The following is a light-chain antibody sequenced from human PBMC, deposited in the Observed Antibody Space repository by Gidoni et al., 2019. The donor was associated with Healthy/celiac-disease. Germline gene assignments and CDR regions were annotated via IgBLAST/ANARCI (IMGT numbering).Light chain of an antibody. V-gene: IGKV1-5*03. CDR2: RAS. CDR1: QSISSW. Sequence: DIQMTQSPSTLSASVGDRVTITCRASQSISSWLAWYQQKPGKAPKLLIYRASSLESGVPSRFSGSGSGTEFTLTISSLQPDDFATYYCQQYNSYPYTFGQGTKLEIK. CDR3: QQYNSYPYT. J-gene: IGKJ2*01.